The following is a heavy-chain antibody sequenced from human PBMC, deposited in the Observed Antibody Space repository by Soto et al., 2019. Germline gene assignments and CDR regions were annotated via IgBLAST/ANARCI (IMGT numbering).Heavy chain of an antibody. CDR2: IYYSGST. Sequence: SETLSLTCTVSGGSISSGGYYWSWIRQHPGKGLEWIGYIYYSGSTYYNPSLKSRVTISVDTSKNQFSLKLSSVTAADTAVYYCARGKQNNWRYVVVVAATFPVGSLSFDYRGQGTLVTVSS. J-gene: IGHJ4*02. D-gene: IGHD2-15*01. CDR1: GGSISSGGYY. CDR3: ARGKQNNWRYVVVVAATFPVGSLSFDY. V-gene: IGHV4-31*03.